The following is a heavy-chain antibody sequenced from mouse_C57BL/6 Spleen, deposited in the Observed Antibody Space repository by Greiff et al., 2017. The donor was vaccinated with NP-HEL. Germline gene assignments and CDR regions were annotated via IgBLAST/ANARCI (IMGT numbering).Heavy chain of an antibody. CDR1: GYTFTDYE. CDR3: TRNYGSSYPYFDY. V-gene: IGHV1-15*01. CDR2: IDPETGGT. Sequence: QVQLQQSGAELVRPGASVTLSCKASGYTFTDYEMHWVKQTPVHGLEWIGAIDPETGGTAYNQKFKGKAILTADKSSSTAYMELRSLTSEDSAVYYCTRNYGSSYPYFDYWGQGTTLTVSS. D-gene: IGHD1-1*01. J-gene: IGHJ2*01.